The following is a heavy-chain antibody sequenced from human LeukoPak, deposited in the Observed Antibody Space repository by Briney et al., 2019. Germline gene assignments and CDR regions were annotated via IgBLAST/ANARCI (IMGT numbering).Heavy chain of an antibody. Sequence: PGGSLRLSCAVSGLTVSSSFMSWVRQAPGKGLEWVSDIYSDALGGITNYADSVKGRFTISRDNAKNSLYLQMNSLRADDTAVYYCVRENHGSFDYWGQGSLVTVSS. CDR1: GLTVSSSF. CDR3: VRENHGSFDY. CDR2: IYSDALGGIT. D-gene: IGHD1-14*01. J-gene: IGHJ4*02. V-gene: IGHV3-53*01.